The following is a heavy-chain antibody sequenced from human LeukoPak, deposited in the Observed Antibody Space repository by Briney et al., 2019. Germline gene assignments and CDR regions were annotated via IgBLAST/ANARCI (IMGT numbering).Heavy chain of an antibody. Sequence: GGSLRLSCAASGFTFSTYGMHWVRQAPGKGLEWVAVVSYDGSSIYYADSVKGRFTISRDNSKNTLYLQMNSLRVEDTAVYYCAGGYGGCYFNYWGQGTLVTVSS. CDR1: GFTFSTYG. CDR2: VSYDGSSI. CDR3: AGGYGGCYFNY. V-gene: IGHV3-30*03. J-gene: IGHJ4*02. D-gene: IGHD5-12*01.